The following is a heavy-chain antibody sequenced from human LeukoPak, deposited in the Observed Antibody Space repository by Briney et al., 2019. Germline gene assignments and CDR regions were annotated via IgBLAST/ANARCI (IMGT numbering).Heavy chain of an antibody. CDR3: ASPLCRDGYNCPLDY. J-gene: IGHJ4*02. Sequence: SVKASCKASGGTFSSYAISWVRQAPGQGLEWMGGIIPIFGAANYAQKFQGRVTITADESTSTAYMELSSLRSEDTAVYYCASPLCRDGYNCPLDYWGQGTLVTVSS. V-gene: IGHV1-69*13. CDR2: IIPIFGAA. D-gene: IGHD5-24*01. CDR1: GGTFSSYA.